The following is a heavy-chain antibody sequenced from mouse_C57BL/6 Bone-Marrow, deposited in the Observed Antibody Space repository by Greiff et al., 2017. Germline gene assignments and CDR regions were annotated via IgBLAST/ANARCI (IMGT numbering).Heavy chain of an antibody. D-gene: IGHD1-1*01. V-gene: IGHV5-15*01. CDR2: ISNLAYSI. J-gene: IGHJ1*03. CDR1: GFTFSDYG. CDR3: ARRPYGSSAWYFDV. Sequence: EVMLVESGGGLVQPGGSLKLSCAASGFTFSDYGMAWVRQAPRKGPEWVAFISNLAYSIYYADTVTGRFTISRENAKNPLYLEMSRLRSEDTAMYDGARRPYGSSAWYFDVWGTGTTVTVSS.